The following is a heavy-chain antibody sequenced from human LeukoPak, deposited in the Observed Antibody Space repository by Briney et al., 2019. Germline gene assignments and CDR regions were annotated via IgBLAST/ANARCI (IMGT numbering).Heavy chain of an antibody. CDR2: INHSGGT. Sequence: SETLSLTCAVYGRSLSGYYWNWIRQPPGTGLEWVGEINHSGGTNYNPSLKSRVTISVDRSKNQFSLKLSSVTAADTAVYYCARDNYYDSSGFDYWGQGTLVTVSS. D-gene: IGHD3-22*01. CDR1: GRSLSGYY. V-gene: IGHV4-34*01. J-gene: IGHJ4*02. CDR3: ARDNYYDSSGFDY.